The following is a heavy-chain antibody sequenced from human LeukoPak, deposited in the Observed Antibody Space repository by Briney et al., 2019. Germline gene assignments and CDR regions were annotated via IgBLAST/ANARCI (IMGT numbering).Heavy chain of an antibody. CDR3: AKDGDWFGELSSYYMDV. D-gene: IGHD3-10*01. CDR2: IRYDGSNK. J-gene: IGHJ6*03. V-gene: IGHV3-30*02. CDR1: GFTFSSYG. Sequence: PGGSLRLSCAASGFTFSSYGMHWVRQAPGKGLEWVAFIRYDGSNKYYAGSVKGRFTTSRDNSKNTLYVQMISLRSEDTAVYYCAKDGDWFGELSSYYMDVWGKGTTVTISS.